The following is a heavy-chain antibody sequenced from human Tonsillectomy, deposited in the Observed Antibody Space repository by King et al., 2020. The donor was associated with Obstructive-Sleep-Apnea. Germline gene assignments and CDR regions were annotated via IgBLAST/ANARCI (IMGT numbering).Heavy chain of an antibody. CDR2: ISSGGTTI. J-gene: IGHJ4*02. CDR1: GFTFSSYS. V-gene: IGHV3-48*03. D-gene: IGHD3-22*01. CDR3: AREGGYYDSSGYAPIFDY. Sequence: VQLVESGGGLVQPGGSLRLSCAASGFTFSSYSLHWVRQAPGKGLEWLSYISSGGTTIYYADSVQGRFTISRDNAKNSLSLQLNSLSAEDTAVYFGAREGGYYDSSGYAPIFDYWGQGTLVTVSS.